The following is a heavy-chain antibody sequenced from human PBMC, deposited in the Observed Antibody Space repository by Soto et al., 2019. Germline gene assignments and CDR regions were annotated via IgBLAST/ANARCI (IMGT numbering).Heavy chain of an antibody. J-gene: IGHJ5*02. V-gene: IGHV3-23*01. Sequence: GGSLRLSCAASGFTFSTYTMSWVRQAPGKGLEWVAYISGGGDKPSYADSGKGRFTISRDNAKNSLYLQMNSLRAEDTAVYYCARGPHTVNWNSDWFDPWGQGTLVTVSS. CDR1: GFTFSTYT. CDR3: ARGPHTVNWNSDWFDP. D-gene: IGHD1-7*01. CDR2: ISGGGDKP.